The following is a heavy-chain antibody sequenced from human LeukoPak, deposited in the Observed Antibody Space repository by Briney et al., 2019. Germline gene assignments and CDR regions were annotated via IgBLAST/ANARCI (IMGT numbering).Heavy chain of an antibody. CDR2: IYSGGST. Sequence: RGSLRLSCAASGFTVSSNYMSWVRQAPGKGLEWVSVIYSGGSTYYADSVKGRFTISRDNSKNTLYLQMNSLRAEDTAVYYCARDVPVAGTLGYWGQGTLVTVSS. J-gene: IGHJ4*02. V-gene: IGHV3-66*02. CDR3: ARDVPVAGTLGY. CDR1: GFTVSSNY. D-gene: IGHD6-19*01.